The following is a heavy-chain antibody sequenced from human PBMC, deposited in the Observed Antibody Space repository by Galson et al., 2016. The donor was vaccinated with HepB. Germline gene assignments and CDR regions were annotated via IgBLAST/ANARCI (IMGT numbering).Heavy chain of an antibody. CDR1: GFTLSSYW. CDR2: IKQDGSEK. D-gene: IGHD1/OR15-1a*01. J-gene: IGHJ4*02. V-gene: IGHV3-7*01. CDR3: ATTKTTRD. Sequence: SLRLSCAASGFTLSSYWMTWVRQAPGKGLEWVANIKQDGSEKYYVDSVKGRFTISRDNAKNSLSLQMNSLRADDTAIYYCATTKTTRDWGQGTLVTVSS.